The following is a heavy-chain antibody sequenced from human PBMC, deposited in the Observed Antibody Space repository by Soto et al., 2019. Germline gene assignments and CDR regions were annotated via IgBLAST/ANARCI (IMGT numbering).Heavy chain of an antibody. Sequence: QVQLQESGPGLVKPSETLSLTCTVSGGSISSYYWSWIRQPAGKGLEWIGRIYTSGSTNYNPSLKSRVTMSVATSKNQFSLKLGSVTAADTAVYYCARQGVVTGGHWFDPWGQGTLVTVSS. V-gene: IGHV4-4*07. D-gene: IGHD2-21*02. J-gene: IGHJ5*02. CDR2: IYTSGST. CDR1: GGSISSYY. CDR3: ARQGVVTGGHWFDP.